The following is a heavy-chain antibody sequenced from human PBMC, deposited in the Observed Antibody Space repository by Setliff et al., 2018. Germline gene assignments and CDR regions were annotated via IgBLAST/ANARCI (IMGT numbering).Heavy chain of an antibody. J-gene: IGHJ5*02. Sequence: ASVKVSCKASGYTFTTYAISWMRQAPGQGLEYMGWINTNTGNPSYAQGFTGRFVFSLDTSVSTAYLQISSLKAEDTAVYYCARGIAAAGINWFDPWGQGTLVTVSS. V-gene: IGHV7-4-1*02. CDR3: ARGIAAAGINWFDP. D-gene: IGHD6-13*01. CDR2: INTNTGNP. CDR1: GYTFTTYA.